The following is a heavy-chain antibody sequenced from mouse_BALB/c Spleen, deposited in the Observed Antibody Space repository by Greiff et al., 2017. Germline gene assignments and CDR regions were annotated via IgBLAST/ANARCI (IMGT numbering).Heavy chain of an antibody. J-gene: IGHJ1*01. V-gene: IGHV1-5*01. CDR3: TRRGTTVVADWYFDV. D-gene: IGHD1-1*01. Sequence: SGTVLARPGASVKMSCKASGYSFTSYWMHWVKQRPGQGLEWIGAIYPGNSDTSYNQKFKGKAKLTAVTSASTAYMELSSLTNEDSAVYYCTRRGTTVVADWYFDVWGEGTTVTVSS. CDR2: IYPGNSDT. CDR1: GYSFTSYW.